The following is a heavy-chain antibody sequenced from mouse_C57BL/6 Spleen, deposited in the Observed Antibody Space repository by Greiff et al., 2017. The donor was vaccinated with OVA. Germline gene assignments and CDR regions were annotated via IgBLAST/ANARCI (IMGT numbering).Heavy chain of an antibody. CDR1: GYSITSGYY. D-gene: IGHD2-3*01. CDR3: ARDVGIYDGYYYAMDY. Sequence: EVQLQQSGPGLVKPSQSLSLTCSVTGYSITSGYYWNWIRQFPGNKLEWMGYISYDGSNNYNPSLKNRISITRDTSKNQFFLKLNSVTTEDTATYYCARDVGIYDGYYYAMDYWGQGTSVTVSS. V-gene: IGHV3-6*01. CDR2: ISYDGSN. J-gene: IGHJ4*01.